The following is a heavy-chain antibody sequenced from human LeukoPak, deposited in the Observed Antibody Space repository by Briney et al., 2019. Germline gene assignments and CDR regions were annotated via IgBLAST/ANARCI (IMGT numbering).Heavy chain of an antibody. CDR3: AREDGGSAESNWFDP. V-gene: IGHV4-38-2*02. Sequence: SETLSLTCTVSGYTIRRGYYWAWIRQPPGKGLEWIGSVYHSGTTFYNPSLKSRVTILVDASNNQFSLKLSSVTAADTAVYYCAREDGGSAESNWFDPWGQGTLVTVSS. D-gene: IGHD2-15*01. CDR1: GYTIRRGYY. J-gene: IGHJ5*02. CDR2: VYHSGTT.